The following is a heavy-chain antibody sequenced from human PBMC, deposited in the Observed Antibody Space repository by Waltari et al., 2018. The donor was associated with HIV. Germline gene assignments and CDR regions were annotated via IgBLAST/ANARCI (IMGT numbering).Heavy chain of an antibody. V-gene: IGHV4-38-2*01. CDR2: ISHRGSN. J-gene: IGHJ4*02. CDR3: ARGDIVATGGFDF. Sequence: QVQLQVSGPGLVKPSETLSLPCAVSSYSFSSSYSWGWIRQSPGKGLEVVGSISHRGSNYYNPSLKSRVTISVDTSKNQVSLKLSSVTAADTAVYYCARGDIVATGGFDFWGQGTLVTVSS. D-gene: IGHD5-12*01. CDR1: SYSFSSSYS.